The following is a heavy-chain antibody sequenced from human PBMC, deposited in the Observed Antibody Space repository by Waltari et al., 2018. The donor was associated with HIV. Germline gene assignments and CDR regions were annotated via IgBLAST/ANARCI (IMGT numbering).Heavy chain of an antibody. CDR1: VDTFINYF. J-gene: IGHJ4*02. V-gene: IGHV1-2*06. Sequence: ASEVRPLGASVPLSDSITVDTFINYFKYLFRPAPGQCLEWLGRSNPDISETTYSQTFQGRVTMTRDTSSPSAYMDLTGLTSAVTAMYFCALGEDVSLTHLPPGFRLQFWGQGSLVSVSS. CDR3: ALGEDVSLTHLPPGFRLQF. CDR2: SNPDISET. D-gene: IGHD3-10*01.